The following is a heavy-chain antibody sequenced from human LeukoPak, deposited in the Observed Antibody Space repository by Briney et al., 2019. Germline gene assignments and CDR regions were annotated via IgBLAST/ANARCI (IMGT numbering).Heavy chain of an antibody. J-gene: IGHJ6*02. CDR3: ARDYCSSTSCYYYYGMDV. Sequence: SQTLSLTCTVSGGSISGGGYYWSWIRQHPGKGLEWIGYIYYSGSTYYNPSLKSRVTISVDTSKNQFSLKLSSVTAADTAVYYCARDYCSSTSCYYYYGMDVWGQGTTVTVSS. CDR2: IYYSGST. V-gene: IGHV4-31*03. CDR1: GGSISGGGYY. D-gene: IGHD2-2*01.